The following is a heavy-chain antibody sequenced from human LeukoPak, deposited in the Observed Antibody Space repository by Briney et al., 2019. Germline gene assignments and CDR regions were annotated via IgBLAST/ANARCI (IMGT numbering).Heavy chain of an antibody. CDR3: AKVRSYYYGSGSFDY. Sequence: PGGSLRLSCAASGFTFSSYGMHWVRQAPGKGLEWVAFIRYDGSNKYYADSVEGRFTISRDNSKNTLYLQMNSLRAEDTAVYYCAKVRSYYYGSGSFDYWGQGTLVTVSS. CDR1: GFTFSSYG. D-gene: IGHD3-10*01. V-gene: IGHV3-30*02. J-gene: IGHJ4*02. CDR2: IRYDGSNK.